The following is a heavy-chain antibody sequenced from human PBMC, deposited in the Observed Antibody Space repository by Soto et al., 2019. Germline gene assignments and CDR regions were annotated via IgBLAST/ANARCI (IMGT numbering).Heavy chain of an antibody. D-gene: IGHD3-10*01. Sequence: EVQLVESGGGLIQPGGSLKLSCAASGFTVGNNYMSWVRQAPGKGLEWVSLIYSTGTTKYADSVKGRFTVSRDNAKNTLYLQKNSRRAEDTAVYYCAKDGRGSGSHYNSFGYWGQGTLVTVSS. CDR1: GFTVGNNY. J-gene: IGHJ4*02. V-gene: IGHV3-53*01. CDR2: IYSTGTT. CDR3: AKDGRGSGSHYNSFGY.